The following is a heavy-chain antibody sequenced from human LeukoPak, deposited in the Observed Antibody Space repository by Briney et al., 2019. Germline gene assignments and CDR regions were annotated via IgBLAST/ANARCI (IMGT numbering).Heavy chain of an antibody. CDR2: IYYSGST. V-gene: IGHV4-59*01. CDR1: GGSISSYY. CDR3: AREDCSGGSCNWFDP. D-gene: IGHD2-15*01. J-gene: IGHJ5*02. Sequence: SETLSLTCTVSGGSISSYYWSWIRQPPGKGLEWIGYIYYSGSTNYNPSLKSRVTISVDTSKNQFSLKLSSVTAADTAVYYCAREDCSGGSCNWFDPWGQGTLVTVSS.